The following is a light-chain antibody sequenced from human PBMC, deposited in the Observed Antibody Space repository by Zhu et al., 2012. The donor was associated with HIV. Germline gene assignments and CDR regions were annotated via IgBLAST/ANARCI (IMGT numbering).Light chain of an antibody. CDR1: RSVSSF. CDR2: DAS. J-gene: IGKJ4*01. V-gene: IGKV3-11*01. CDR3: QQCSNWPLT. Sequence: IVLTQSPATLSLSPGERATVSCRASRSVSSFLAWYQQKPGQAPRLLIYDASKRAAGIPPRFSGSGSGTDFTLTISSLEPEDFALYYCQQCSNWPLTFGGGTKVEIK.